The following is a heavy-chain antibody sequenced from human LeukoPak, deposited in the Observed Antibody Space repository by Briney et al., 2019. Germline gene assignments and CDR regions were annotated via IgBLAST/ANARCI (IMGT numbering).Heavy chain of an antibody. CDR1: GYTFTGYY. D-gene: IGHD6-19*01. J-gene: IGHJ4*02. CDR3: ARGGHGTSVAVAGTGDY. Sequence: ASVKVSCKASGYTFTGYYMHWVRQAPGQGLEWMGIIDPSGGSTIYAQKFQGRVTMTRDMSTSTVYMQLSSLGSEDTAVYYCARGGHGTSVAVAGTGDYWGQGTLVTVSS. CDR2: IDPSGGST. V-gene: IGHV1-46*01.